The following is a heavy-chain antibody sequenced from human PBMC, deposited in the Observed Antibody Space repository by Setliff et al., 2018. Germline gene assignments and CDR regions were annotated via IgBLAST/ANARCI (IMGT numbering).Heavy chain of an antibody. CDR1: GGSISTNSYY. V-gene: IGHV4-39*07. CDR2: LYFSGST. CDR3: ARAPRYFDSTGSYFDG. Sequence: SETLSLTCTVSGGSISTNSYYWGWIRQPPGKGLEWIGSLYFSGSTYYNPSLKSRVTISIDKSKNEFSLKMSSVTAADTAVYYCARAPRYFDSTGSYFDGWGQGTLVTVSS. D-gene: IGHD3-22*01. J-gene: IGHJ4*02.